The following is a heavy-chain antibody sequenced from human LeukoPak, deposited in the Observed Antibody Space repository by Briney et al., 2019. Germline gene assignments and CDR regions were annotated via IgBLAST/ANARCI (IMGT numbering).Heavy chain of an antibody. V-gene: IGHV3-23*01. CDR1: GFTFNTYS. J-gene: IGHJ4*01. CDR2: ISDSGGGT. Sequence: PGGSLRLSCAASGFTFNTYSMNWARQAPGKGLEWVSPISDSGGGTCYADSVKGRFTVSRDNSKNTLYLQMNSLRADDTAVYFCDGADFWGQGTLVTVSS. CDR3: DGADF.